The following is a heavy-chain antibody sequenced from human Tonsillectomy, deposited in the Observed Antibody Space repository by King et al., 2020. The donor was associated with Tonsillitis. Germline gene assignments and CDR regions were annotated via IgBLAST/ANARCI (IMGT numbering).Heavy chain of an antibody. Sequence: VQLVESGGGLVQPGGSLRLSCAASGFTFSSYAMSWVRQAPGKGLEWVSVIYSGGSSKYYADSVKGRFTISRDNSKNTLYLQMNSLRAEDTAVYYCAKGPYSSGWPFDYWGQGTLVTVSS. V-gene: IGHV3-23*03. CDR1: GFTFSSYA. CDR2: IYSGGSSK. D-gene: IGHD6-19*01. CDR3: AKGPYSSGWPFDY. J-gene: IGHJ4*02.